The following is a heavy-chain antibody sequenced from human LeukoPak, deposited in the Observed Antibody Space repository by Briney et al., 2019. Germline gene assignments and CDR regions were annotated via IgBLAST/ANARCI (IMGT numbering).Heavy chain of an antibody. D-gene: IGHD2-2*01. V-gene: IGHV3-30*18. CDR3: AKDQRTMTRRMDV. Sequence: GGSLRLSCAASGFTFSNYGMHWVRQVPGKGLEWLGFVTYDGSKAFYADSVKGRLTISRDNSKNTLYLQMNTLRVEDRAVYFCAKDQRTMTRRMDVWGQGTAVIVSS. J-gene: IGHJ6*02. CDR1: GFTFSNYG. CDR2: VTYDGSKA.